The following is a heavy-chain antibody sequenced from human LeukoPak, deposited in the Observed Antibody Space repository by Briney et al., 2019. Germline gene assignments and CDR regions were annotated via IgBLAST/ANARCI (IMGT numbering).Heavy chain of an antibody. D-gene: IGHD3-10*01. CDR2: ISGTGGTT. Sequence: GGSLRLSCAASGFTFSSYAMSWVRQAPGKGLEWVSGISGTGGTTYYADSVKGRFTISRDNSKNTPYLQMDSLRAEDTAIYYCARDTWFGEPREYFDYWGQGTLVTVSS. V-gene: IGHV3-23*01. CDR1: GFTFSSYA. J-gene: IGHJ4*02. CDR3: ARDTWFGEPREYFDY.